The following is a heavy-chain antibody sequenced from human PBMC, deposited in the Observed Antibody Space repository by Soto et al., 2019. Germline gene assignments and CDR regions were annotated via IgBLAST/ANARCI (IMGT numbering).Heavy chain of an antibody. CDR3: ARDVYCSSTSCYSYYYYGMDV. CDR2: IKQDGSEK. Sequence: GGSLRLSCAAYGFTFSSYWMSWVRQAPGKGLEWVANIKQDGSEKYYVDSVKGRFTISRDNAKNSLYLQMNSLRAEDTAVYYCARDVYCSSTSCYSYYYYGMDVWGQGTTVTVSS. D-gene: IGHD2-2*01. CDR1: GFTFSSYW. V-gene: IGHV3-7*05. J-gene: IGHJ6*02.